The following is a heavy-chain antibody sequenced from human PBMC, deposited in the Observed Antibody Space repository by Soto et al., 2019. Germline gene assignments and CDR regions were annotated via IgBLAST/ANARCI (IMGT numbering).Heavy chain of an antibody. CDR3: ARGYTAAPRTSHFDY. CDR2: ISYDGTNE. CDR1: GFTFSSYA. Sequence: QVQLVESGGGVVQPGRSLRLSCAASGFTFSSYAMHWVRQAPGKGLEWVAVISYDGTNESYADSVKGRFTISRDNSKNTLYLQMNSLRAEDTAVYYCARGYTAAPRTSHFDYWGQGTLVTVSS. D-gene: IGHD6-13*01. V-gene: IGHV3-30-3*01. J-gene: IGHJ4*02.